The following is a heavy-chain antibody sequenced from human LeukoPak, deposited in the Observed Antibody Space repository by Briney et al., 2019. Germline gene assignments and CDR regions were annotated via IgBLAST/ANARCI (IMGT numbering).Heavy chain of an antibody. V-gene: IGHV5-51*01. CDR2: IYPYDSET. CDR1: GYRITSYW. Sequence: GEPLKISCTGSGYRITSYWIGWVRQMPGKGLEWIGIIYPYDSETRYNPSFQGQVTISADKSISTAYLQWSSLKASDTAVYYCAIAGNSNTHCYRCFAYWGQGTLVTVSS. J-gene: IGHJ4*02. CDR3: AIAGNSNTHCYRCFAY. D-gene: IGHD2-2*02.